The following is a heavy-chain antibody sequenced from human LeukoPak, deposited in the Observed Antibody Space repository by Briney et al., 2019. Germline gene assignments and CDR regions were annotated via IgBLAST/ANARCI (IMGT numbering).Heavy chain of an antibody. J-gene: IGHJ4*02. D-gene: IGHD6-19*01. Sequence: PSETLSLTFAVYGGSFSGYYWSWIRPPPGKGLEWIGEINHSGSTNYNPSLKSRVTISVDTSKNQFSLKLSSVTAADTAVYYCARGPRIAVAGIWGQGTLVTVSS. CDR2: INHSGST. CDR3: ARGPRIAVAGI. V-gene: IGHV4-34*01. CDR1: GGSFSGYY.